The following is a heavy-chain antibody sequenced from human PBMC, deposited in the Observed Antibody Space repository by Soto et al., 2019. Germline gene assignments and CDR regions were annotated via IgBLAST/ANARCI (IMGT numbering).Heavy chain of an antibody. V-gene: IGHV3-21*01. J-gene: IGHJ6*02. D-gene: IGHD3-10*01. CDR2: ISSSSSYI. CDR1: GFTFSSYS. CDR3: ARGELWFGESNYYYGMDV. Sequence: GGSLRLSCAASGFTFSSYSMNWVRQAPGKGLEWVSSISSSSSYIYYADSVKGRFTISRDNAKNSLYLQMNSLRAEDTAVYYCARGELWFGESNYYYGMDVWGQGTTVTVSS.